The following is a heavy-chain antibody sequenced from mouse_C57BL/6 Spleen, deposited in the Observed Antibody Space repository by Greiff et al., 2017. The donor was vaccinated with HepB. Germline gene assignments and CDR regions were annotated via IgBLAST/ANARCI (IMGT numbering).Heavy chain of an antibody. J-gene: IGHJ4*01. CDR3: AYDYHGFMDY. V-gene: IGHV1-52*01. D-gene: IGHD2-4*01. CDR1: GYTFTSYW. Sequence: QVQLKQPGAELVRPGSSVKLSCKASGYTFTSYWMHWVKQRPIQGLEWIGKIDPSDSETHYNQKFKDKATLTVDKSSSTAYMQLSSLTSEDSAVYYCAYDYHGFMDYWGQGTSVTVSS. CDR2: IDPSDSET.